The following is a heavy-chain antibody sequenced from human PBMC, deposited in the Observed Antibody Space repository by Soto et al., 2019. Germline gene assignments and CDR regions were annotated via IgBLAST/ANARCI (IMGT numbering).Heavy chain of an antibody. D-gene: IGHD4-17*01. Sequence: QVQLQESGPGLVKPSETLSLTCTVSGGSISSYYWSWIRQPPGKGLEWIGYIYYSGSTNYNPSLKSRVTISVDTSKNQFSLKLSSVTAADTAVYYCARRYGPGFDYWGQGTLVTVS. J-gene: IGHJ4*02. CDR1: GGSISSYY. CDR3: ARRYGPGFDY. CDR2: IYYSGST. V-gene: IGHV4-59*08.